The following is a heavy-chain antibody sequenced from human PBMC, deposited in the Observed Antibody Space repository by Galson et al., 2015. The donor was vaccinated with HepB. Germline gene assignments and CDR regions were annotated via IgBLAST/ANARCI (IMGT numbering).Heavy chain of an antibody. CDR1: GYTFTSYG. V-gene: IGHV1-18*04. J-gene: IGHJ3*02. CDR2: ISAYNGST. D-gene: IGHD4-11*01. Sequence: SVKVSCKASGYTFTSYGISWVRQAPGQGLEWMGWISAYNGSTNYAQKLQGRVTMTTDTSTSTAYMELRSLRSDDTAVYYCARDLSHKDSNYGADAFDIWGQGTMVTVSS. CDR3: ARDLSHKDSNYGADAFDI.